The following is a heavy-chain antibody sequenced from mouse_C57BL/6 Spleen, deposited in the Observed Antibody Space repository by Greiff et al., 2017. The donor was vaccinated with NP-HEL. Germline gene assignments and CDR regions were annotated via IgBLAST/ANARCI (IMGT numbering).Heavy chain of an antibody. CDR1: GFNIKNTY. J-gene: IGHJ4*01. D-gene: IGHD1-1*01. CDR3: ARDYYGSSEGMDY. Sequence: EVKLQESVAELVRPGASVKLSCTASGFNIKNTYMHWVKQRPEQGLEWIGRIDPAHGNTKYAPKFQGKATLTSDTSSHTAYLQLSSLTSEDTAIYYCARDYYGSSEGMDYWGQGTSVTVSA. CDR2: IDPAHGNT. V-gene: IGHV14-3*01.